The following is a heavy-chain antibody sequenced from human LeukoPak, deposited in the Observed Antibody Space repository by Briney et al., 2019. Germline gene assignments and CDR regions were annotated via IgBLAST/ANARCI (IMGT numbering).Heavy chain of an antibody. V-gene: IGHV1-2*06. Sequence: ASVKVSCKASGYTFTDHHVHWVRQAPGQGLEWIGRIHPKSGDTDYAQKFQGRATMTRDTSITTAHMALTSLISDDTAVYFCASHYGPGPVWGQGTLVTVS. D-gene: IGHD3-10*01. CDR1: GYTFTDHH. CDR2: IHPKSGDT. CDR3: ASHYGPGPV. J-gene: IGHJ4*02.